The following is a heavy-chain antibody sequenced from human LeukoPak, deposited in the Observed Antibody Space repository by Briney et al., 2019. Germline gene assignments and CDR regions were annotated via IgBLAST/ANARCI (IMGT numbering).Heavy chain of an antibody. CDR3: ARVEDITMVRVLEGFDY. CDR2: INPNSGGT. V-gene: IGHV1-2*02. J-gene: IGHJ4*02. D-gene: IGHD3-10*01. CDR1: GYTFTGYY. Sequence: ASVKVSCKASGYTFTGYYMHWVRQAPGQGLEWMGWINPNSGGTNYAQKFQGRVTMTRDTSISTAYMELSRLRSDDTAVYYCARVEDITMVRVLEGFDYWGQGTLVTVSS.